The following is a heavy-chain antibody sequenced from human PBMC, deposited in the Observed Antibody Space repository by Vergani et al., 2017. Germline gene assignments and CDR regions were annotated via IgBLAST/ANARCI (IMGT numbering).Heavy chain of an antibody. CDR2: IRGSGGST. J-gene: IGHJ6*03. D-gene: IGHD1-26*01. Sequence: EVQLLESGGGLVQPGGSLGLSCAASGFTFSAHAMTWVRQGPGKGLEWVSAIRGSGGSTDYADSVKDRFTISRDNGKNRLFLQMNNVRAEDAAVYYCARDRFSGDLLGLVSYMDLWGKGTTVTVSS. V-gene: IGHV3-23*01. CDR3: ARDRFSGDLLGLVSYMDL. CDR1: GFTFSAHA.